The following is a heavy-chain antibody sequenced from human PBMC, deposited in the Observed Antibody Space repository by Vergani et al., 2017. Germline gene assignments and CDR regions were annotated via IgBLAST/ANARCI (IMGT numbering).Heavy chain of an antibody. D-gene: IGHD2-21*02. CDR3: AKDLFGVTAPFDY. CDR1: GFTFSSYA. CDR2: ISGSGGST. V-gene: IGHV3-23*01. J-gene: IGHJ4*02. Sequence: EVQLLESGGGLVQPGGSLRLSCAASGFTFSSYALSWVRQAPGKGLEWVSAISGSGGSTYYADSVKGRFTISRDNSKNTLYLQMNSLRAEDTAVYYCAKDLFGVTAPFDYWGQGTLVTVSS.